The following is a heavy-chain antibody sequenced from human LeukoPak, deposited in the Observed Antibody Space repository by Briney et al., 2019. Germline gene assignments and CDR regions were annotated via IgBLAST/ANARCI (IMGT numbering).Heavy chain of an antibody. CDR1: GFTVSSNY. CDR3: ARDRMKSGYSYGNIDY. V-gene: IGHV3-66*01. D-gene: IGHD5-18*01. Sequence: PGGSLRLSCAASGFTVSSNYMSWVRQAPGKGLEWVSVIYSGGSTYYADSVKGRFTISRDNSKNTLYLQMNSLRAEDTAVYYCARDRMKSGYSYGNIDYWGQGTLVTVSS. J-gene: IGHJ4*02. CDR2: IYSGGST.